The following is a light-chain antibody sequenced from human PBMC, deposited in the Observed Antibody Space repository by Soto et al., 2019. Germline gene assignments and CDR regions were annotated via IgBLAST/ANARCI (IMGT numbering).Light chain of an antibody. CDR2: GAS. CDR3: QQHGHSRDT. CDR1: QSVSTNG. J-gene: IGKJ2*01. Sequence: EIVLTQSRGTLSLSPGERVTLSCRASQSVSTNGLAWYQQKPGQAPRLLIYGASNRAPGIPDSFRGSGSGTDFSLTISRLEPEDFAVYYCQQHGHSRDTFGQRNKLEIK. V-gene: IGKV3-20*01.